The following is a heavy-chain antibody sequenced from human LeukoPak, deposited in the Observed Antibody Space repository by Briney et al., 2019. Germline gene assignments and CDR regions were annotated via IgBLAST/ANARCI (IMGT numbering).Heavy chain of an antibody. D-gene: IGHD6-13*01. CDR2: INQSGSN. V-gene: IGHV4-34*01. Sequence: SETLSLTCAVYGGSFSGYYWRWIRQPPGKGLEWIGKINQSGSNQYNPSLESLVTTSVNTSKNQFSLRLTSVAAADTAIYYCVRRGEQLYPNGFDPWGQGTLVTVSS. J-gene: IGHJ5*02. CDR3: VRRGEQLYPNGFDP. CDR1: GGSFSGYY.